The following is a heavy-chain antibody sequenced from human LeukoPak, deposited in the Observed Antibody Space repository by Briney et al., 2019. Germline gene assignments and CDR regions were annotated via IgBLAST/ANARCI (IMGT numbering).Heavy chain of an antibody. V-gene: IGHV3-66*01. D-gene: IGHD3-22*01. CDR2: IYSGGST. Sequence: GGSLRLSCAASGFTVSSNYMSWVRQAPGKGLEWVSVIYSGGSTYYADSVKGRFTISRDNSKNTLYLQMNSLRAEDTAVYYCAASQYITMIVLDYWGQGTLVTVSS. CDR1: GFTVSSNY. J-gene: IGHJ4*02. CDR3: AASQYITMIVLDY.